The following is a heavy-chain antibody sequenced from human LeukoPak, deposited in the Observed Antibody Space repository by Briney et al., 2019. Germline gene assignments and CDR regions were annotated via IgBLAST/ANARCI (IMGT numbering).Heavy chain of an antibody. D-gene: IGHD6-13*01. J-gene: IGHJ3*02. V-gene: IGHV4-59*01. CDR1: GGSISTYF. CDR2: IFYTGVT. CDR3: ARATAAGLNAFDI. Sequence: SETLSLTCTVSGGSISTYFWSWIRQPPGKGLEWIGYIFYTGVTNYNPSLKRRVTISVDTSKNQFSLRLTSVTAADTAVYFCARATAAGLNAFDIWGQGTMVTVSS.